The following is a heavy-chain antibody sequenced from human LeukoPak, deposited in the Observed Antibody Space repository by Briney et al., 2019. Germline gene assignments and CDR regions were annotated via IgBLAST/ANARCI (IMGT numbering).Heavy chain of an antibody. J-gene: IGHJ4*02. CDR2: IIPILGIA. Sequence: SVKVSCKASGGTFSSYAISWVRQAPGQGLEWMGRIIPILGIANYAQKFQGRVTITADKSASTAYMELSSLRSEDTAVYYCARGPSWGWDYWGQGTLVTVSS. CDR1: GGTFSSYA. CDR3: ARGPSWGWDY. D-gene: IGHD7-27*01. V-gene: IGHV1-69*04.